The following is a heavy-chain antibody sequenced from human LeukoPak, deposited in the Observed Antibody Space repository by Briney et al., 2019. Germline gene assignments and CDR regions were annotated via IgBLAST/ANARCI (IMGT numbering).Heavy chain of an antibody. CDR2: ISYDGSNK. CDR3: ARERVGATLNHYYGMDV. CDR1: GFTFSSYG. J-gene: IGHJ6*02. Sequence: GGSLRLSCAASGFTFSSYGMHWVRQAPGKGLEWVAIISYDGSNKYYADSVKGRFTISRDNSKNTLYLQMNSLRAEDTAVYYCARERVGATLNHYYGMDVWGQGTTVTVSS. V-gene: IGHV3-30*19. D-gene: IGHD1-26*01.